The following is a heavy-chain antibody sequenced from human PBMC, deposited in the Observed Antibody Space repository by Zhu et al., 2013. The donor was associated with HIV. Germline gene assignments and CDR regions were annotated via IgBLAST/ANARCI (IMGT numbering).Heavy chain of an antibody. CDR1: AYSFTGNY. V-gene: IGHV1-2*02. D-gene: IGHD3-16*01. Sequence: VQLVQSGAEVKKPGASVTVSCRASAYSFTGNYIHWVRQAPGQGLEWIGWINPNSGGTNYAPKFQDRVTMTRDTSITTAYMEFSGLISDDTAVYYCASDLWGKAFDIWGRGTVVTVSS. CDR2: INPNSGGT. J-gene: IGHJ3*02. CDR3: ASDLWGKAFDI.